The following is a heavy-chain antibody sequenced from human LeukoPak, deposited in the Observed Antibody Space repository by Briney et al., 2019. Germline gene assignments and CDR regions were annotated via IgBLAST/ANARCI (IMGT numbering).Heavy chain of an antibody. V-gene: IGHV3-23*01. D-gene: IGHD2-15*01. J-gene: IGHJ4*02. CDR1: GFTFNIYA. Sequence: AGFLRLSCAASGFTFNIYARSWVRQAPGKGLAWVSGLNEDGGYTYYADSVKGRLTISRDNSENTLYLQMSSLRAEDTAIYYCVRDFSCSGGSCPLFDSWGQGTLVSVSS. CDR3: VRDFSCSGGSCPLFDS. CDR2: LNEDGGYT.